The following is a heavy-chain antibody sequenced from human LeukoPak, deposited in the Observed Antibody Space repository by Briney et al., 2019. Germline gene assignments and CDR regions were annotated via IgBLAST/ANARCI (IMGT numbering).Heavy chain of an antibody. CDR2: ISASDGST. D-gene: IGHD4-17*01. CDR1: GFTFSSYA. CDR3: AKDLYGDYVHDY. V-gene: IGHV3-23*01. Sequence: GGSLRLSCAASGFTFSSYAMTWVRQAPGKGLEWVSTISASDGSTHYVDSVKGRFTISRDNAKNTLYLQMNSLRAEDTAVYYCAKDLYGDYVHDYWGQGTLATVSS. J-gene: IGHJ4*02.